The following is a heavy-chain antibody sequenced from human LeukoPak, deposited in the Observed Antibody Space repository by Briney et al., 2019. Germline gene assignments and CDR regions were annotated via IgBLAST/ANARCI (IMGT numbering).Heavy chain of an antibody. CDR2: IYSSGST. V-gene: IGHV4-59*12. J-gene: IGHJ5*02. CDR3: ARGYCSGGSCFWFDP. Sequence: TSETLSLTCTVSGVSISSYYWSWIRQPPGKGLEWIGYIYSSGSTYYKPSLKSRLTISVDTSKNQFSLTLSSVTAADTAVYYCARGYCSGGSCFWFDPWGQGTLVTVSS. D-gene: IGHD2-15*01. CDR1: GVSISSYY.